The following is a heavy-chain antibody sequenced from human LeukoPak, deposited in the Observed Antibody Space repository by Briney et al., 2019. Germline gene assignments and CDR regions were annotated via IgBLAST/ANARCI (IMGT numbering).Heavy chain of an antibody. V-gene: IGHV3-30*02. CDR3: AKVLPLTFYYMDV. CDR1: GVTFATYG. CDR2: VRYDGIDK. J-gene: IGHJ6*03. Sequence: GGSLRLSCVASGVTFATYGMHWVRQAPGKGLEWVAFVRYDGIDKYYGDPVKGRFTISRDNSKNTLYLQMNNLRVDDTAVYFCAKVLPLTFYYMDVWGQGTTVTVS.